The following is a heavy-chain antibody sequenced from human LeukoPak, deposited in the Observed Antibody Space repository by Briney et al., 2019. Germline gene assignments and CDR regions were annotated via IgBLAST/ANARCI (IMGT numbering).Heavy chain of an antibody. D-gene: IGHD1-26*01. Sequence: GGSLRLSCAASGFTFNDHAINWVRQAPGKGLDWVSAVSRNGDNTYYADSVKGRFTISRDNSRNMVYLEMSSLTAEDTTVYYCAKVGATAPYFDYWGQGTLVTVSS. CDR3: AKVGATAPYFDY. J-gene: IGHJ4*02. V-gene: IGHV3-23*01. CDR1: GFTFNDHA. CDR2: VSRNGDNT.